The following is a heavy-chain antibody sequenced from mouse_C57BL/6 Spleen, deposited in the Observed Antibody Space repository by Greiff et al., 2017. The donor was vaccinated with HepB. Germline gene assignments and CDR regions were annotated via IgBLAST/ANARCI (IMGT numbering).Heavy chain of an antibody. J-gene: IGHJ4*01. CDR3: ARAGVDYAMDY. V-gene: IGHV1-55*01. Sequence: QVQLQQSGAELVKPGASVKMSCKASGYTFTSYWITWVKQRPGQGLEWIGDIYPGSGSTNYNEKFKSKATLTVDTSSSTAYMQLSSLTSEDSAVYYCARAGVDYAMDYWGQGTSVTVSS. D-gene: IGHD1-1*02. CDR2: IYPGSGST. CDR1: GYTFTSYW.